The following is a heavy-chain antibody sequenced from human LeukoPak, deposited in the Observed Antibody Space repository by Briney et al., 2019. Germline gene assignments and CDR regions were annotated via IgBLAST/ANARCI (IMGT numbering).Heavy chain of an antibody. Sequence: SETLSLTCTVSGGSISSYYWSWTRQPPGKGLEWIGYIYYSGSTNYNPSLKSRVTISVDTSKNQFSLKLSSVTAADTAVYYCAREAIDGIDYWGQGTLVTVSS. CDR1: GGSISSYY. J-gene: IGHJ4*02. CDR3: AREAIDGIDY. CDR2: IYYSGST. V-gene: IGHV4-59*01.